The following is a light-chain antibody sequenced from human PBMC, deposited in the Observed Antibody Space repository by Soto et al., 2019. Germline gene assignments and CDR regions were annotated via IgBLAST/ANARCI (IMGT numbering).Light chain of an antibody. J-gene: IGLJ2*01. CDR1: SSDVGGYKY. Sequence: QSVLTQPASVSGSPGQSITISCTGTSSDVGGYKYVSWYQQHPGKAPKLMIYDVSNRPSGVSNRLSGSKSGNTASLTISGLQAEDEAGYYCSSYTSSNTLLFGGGTKLTVL. CDR2: DVS. V-gene: IGLV2-14*03. CDR3: SSYTSSNTLL.